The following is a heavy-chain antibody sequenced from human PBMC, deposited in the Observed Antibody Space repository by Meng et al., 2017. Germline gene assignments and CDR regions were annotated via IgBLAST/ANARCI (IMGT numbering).Heavy chain of an antibody. CDR2: IWYDGSNK. Sequence: GESLKISCAASGFTFSSYGMHWVRQAPGKGLEWVAVIWYDGSNKYYADSVKGRFTISRGNSKNTLYLQMNSLRAEDTAVYYCAREGANLHSSSWYLGWFDPWGQGTLVTVSS. D-gene: IGHD6-13*01. J-gene: IGHJ5*02. V-gene: IGHV3-33*01. CDR1: GFTFSSYG. CDR3: AREGANLHSSSWYLGWFDP.